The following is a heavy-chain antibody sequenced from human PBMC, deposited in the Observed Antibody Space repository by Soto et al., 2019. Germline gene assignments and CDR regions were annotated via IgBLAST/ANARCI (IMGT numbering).Heavy chain of an antibody. CDR2: TYYRSKWYD. J-gene: IGHJ4*02. CDR3: ARELGIAVVRLDY. V-gene: IGHV6-1*01. D-gene: IGHD6-19*01. CDR1: GDSVSSNSAS. Sequence: PSQTLSLTCAISGDSVSSNSASWNWIRQSPSRGLEWLGRTYYRSKWYDDYAPSLRGRITVNPDTSKNQFSLLLNSVTPEDTAVYYCARELGIAVVRLDYWGQGALVTVSS.